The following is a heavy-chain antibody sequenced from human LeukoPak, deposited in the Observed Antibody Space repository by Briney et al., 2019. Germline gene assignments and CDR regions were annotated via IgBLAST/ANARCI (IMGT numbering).Heavy chain of an antibody. CDR2: IYYSAST. CDR3: ARDRAAAGIYAFDI. D-gene: IGHD6-13*01. Sequence: SETLSLTCTVSGGSVSSGSYYWSWIRQPPGKGLEWIGYIYYSASTNCNPSLKSRITISVDTTKNQFSLKLSSVTTADTAVYYCARDRAAAGIYAFDIWGQGTVVTVSS. CDR1: GGSVSSGSYY. V-gene: IGHV4-61*01. J-gene: IGHJ3*02.